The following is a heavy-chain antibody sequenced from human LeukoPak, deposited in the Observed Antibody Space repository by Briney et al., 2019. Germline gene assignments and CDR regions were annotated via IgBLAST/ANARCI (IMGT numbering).Heavy chain of an antibody. CDR2: IGISSGNT. Sequence: GGSLRLSCTASGFPFIEYSMNWFRQAPGKGLEWISYIGISSGNTKYADSVKGSFTIAADNDKTSLYLQINSLRVEDTAVYYCARDHNSAFDNWGQGTLVSVSS. CDR1: GFPFIEYS. D-gene: IGHD1-1*01. J-gene: IGHJ4*02. CDR3: ARDHNSAFDN. V-gene: IGHV3-48*04.